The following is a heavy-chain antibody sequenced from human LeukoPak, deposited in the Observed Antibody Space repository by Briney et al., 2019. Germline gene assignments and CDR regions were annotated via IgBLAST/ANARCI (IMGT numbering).Heavy chain of an antibody. CDR3: ARAGSIAALVDY. J-gene: IGHJ4*02. D-gene: IGHD6-6*01. CDR1: GGSISSYY. CDR2: TYYSGST. V-gene: IGHV4-59*01. Sequence: SETLSLTCTVSGGSISSYYWSWIRQPPGKGLEWIGYTYYSGSTNYNPSLKSRATISVDTSKNQFSLKLSSVTAADTAVYYCARAGSIAALVDYWGQGTLVTVSS.